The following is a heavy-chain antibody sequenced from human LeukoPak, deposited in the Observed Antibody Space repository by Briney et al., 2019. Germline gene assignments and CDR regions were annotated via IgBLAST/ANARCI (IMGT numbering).Heavy chain of an antibody. CDR3: ASLRGGDPKYYFDY. V-gene: IGHV4-34*01. Sequence: SETLSLTGAVYGGSFSGYYWSWIRQPPGEGLEWIGEINHSGSTNYNPSLKSRVTISVDTSKNQFSLKLGSVTAADTAVYYCASLRGGDPKYYFDYWGQGTLVTVSS. D-gene: IGHD2-21*02. J-gene: IGHJ4*02. CDR2: INHSGST. CDR1: GGSFSGYY.